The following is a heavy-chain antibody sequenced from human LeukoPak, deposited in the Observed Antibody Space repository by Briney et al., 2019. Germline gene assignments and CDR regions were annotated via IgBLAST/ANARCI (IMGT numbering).Heavy chain of an antibody. V-gene: IGHV3-20*04. Sequence: GGSLRLSCAASGFTFDDYGMSWVRQAPGKGLEWVSGINWNGGSTGYADSVKGRFTISRDNAKDSLYLQMNSLRADDTALYYCTRDGDYYDSSGYYYGYYFDYWGQGTLVTVSS. CDR1: GFTFDDYG. J-gene: IGHJ4*02. CDR2: INWNGGST. CDR3: TRDGDYYDSSGYYYGYYFDY. D-gene: IGHD3-22*01.